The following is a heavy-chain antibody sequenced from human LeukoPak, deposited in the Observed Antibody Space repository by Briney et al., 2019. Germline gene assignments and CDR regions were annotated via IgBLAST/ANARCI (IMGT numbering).Heavy chain of an antibody. J-gene: IGHJ4*02. CDR2: MSYDGSNE. Sequence: PGRSLRLSCAASGFTFSGYAMHWVRQAPGKGLEWVAIMSYDGSNEYYADSVKGRFTISRDNSRYTLYLQMNSLRAEDTAVYYCARDQDYYDSSGYYTPFFDYWGQGTLVTVSS. D-gene: IGHD3-22*01. CDR3: ARDQDYYDSSGYYTPFFDY. CDR1: GFTFSGYA. V-gene: IGHV3-30*03.